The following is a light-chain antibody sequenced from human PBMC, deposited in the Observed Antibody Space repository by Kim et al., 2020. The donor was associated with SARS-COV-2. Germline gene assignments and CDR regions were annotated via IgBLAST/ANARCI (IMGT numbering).Light chain of an antibody. J-gene: IGKJ1*01. V-gene: IGKV1-5*03. CDR1: QSISSW. CDR3: QQYNSYPWT. Sequence: DIQMTQSSTLSASVGDRVTITCRASQSISSWLAWYRQKPGKAPKLLIYKASSLESGVPSRFSGSGSGTEFTLTVSSLQPDDFATYYCQQYNSYPWTFGQGTKVDIK. CDR2: KAS.